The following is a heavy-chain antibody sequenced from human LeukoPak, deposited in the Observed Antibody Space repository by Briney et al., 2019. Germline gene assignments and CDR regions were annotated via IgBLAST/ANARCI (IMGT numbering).Heavy chain of an antibody. J-gene: IGHJ5*02. Sequence: SETLSLTCTVSGGSISSSSYYWGWIRQPPGKGLEWIGSIYYSGSTYCNPSLKSRVTISVDTSKNQFSLKLSFVTAADTAVYYCARHSGYCSGGSCYPNWFDPWGQGTLVTVSS. CDR3: ARHSGYCSGGSCYPNWFDP. CDR1: GGSISSSSYY. V-gene: IGHV4-39*01. D-gene: IGHD2-15*01. CDR2: IYYSGST.